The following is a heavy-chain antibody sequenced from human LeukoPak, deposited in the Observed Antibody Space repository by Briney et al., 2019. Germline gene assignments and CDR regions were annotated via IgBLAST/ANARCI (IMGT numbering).Heavy chain of an antibody. J-gene: IGHJ6*04. CDR1: GFTFSSYG. Sequence: PGRSLRLSCAASGFTFSSYGMHWVRQAPGKGLGWVAVTSYDGSNKYYADSVKGRFTISRDNSKNTLYLQMNSLRAEDTAVYYCAKAIAVAGTSYYYYGMDVWGKGTTVTVSS. CDR2: TSYDGSNK. CDR3: AKAIAVAGTSYYYYGMDV. V-gene: IGHV3-30*18. D-gene: IGHD6-19*01.